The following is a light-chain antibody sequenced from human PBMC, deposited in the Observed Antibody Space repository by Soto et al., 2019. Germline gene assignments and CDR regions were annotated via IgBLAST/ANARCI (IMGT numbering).Light chain of an antibody. CDR3: QNYYSAPLT. Sequence: IQMTQSPSFLSASVGDSVTITCRASQGISKHLAWYQQRPGKVPNVLIYGASSLQSGVPNRLSGSRSGTEFILTISSLQPEDVATYYCQNYYSAPLTFAVGTNVDIK. CDR1: QGISKH. J-gene: IGKJ3*01. CDR2: GAS. V-gene: IGKV1-27*01.